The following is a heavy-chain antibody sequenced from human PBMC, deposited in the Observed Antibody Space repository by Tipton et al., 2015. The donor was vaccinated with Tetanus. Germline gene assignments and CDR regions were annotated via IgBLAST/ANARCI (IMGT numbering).Heavy chain of an antibody. D-gene: IGHD4-17*01. J-gene: IGHJ2*01. Sequence: CAASGFTFSSYAMHWVRQAPGKGLEWVAVISYDGSNKYYADSVKGRFTISRDNSKNTLYLQMNSLRAGDTAVYYCASATVATHWYFDLWGRGTLVTVSS. CDR3: ASATVATHWYFDL. CDR1: GFTFSSYA. CDR2: ISYDGSNK. V-gene: IGHV3-30-3*01.